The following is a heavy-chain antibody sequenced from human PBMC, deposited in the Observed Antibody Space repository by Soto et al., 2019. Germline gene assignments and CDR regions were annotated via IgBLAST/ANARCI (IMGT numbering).Heavy chain of an antibody. CDR1: GFTFGSYS. V-gene: IGHV3-21*01. CDR2: ISSSSSYI. CDR3: ARGVYFYGRFDHYYYGMDV. D-gene: IGHD3-10*01. Sequence: PGGSLRLSCAASGFTFGSYSMNWVRQAPGKGLEWVSSISSSSSYIYYADSVKGRFTISRDNAKNSLYLQMNSLRAEDTAVYYCARGVYFYGRFDHYYYGMDVWGQGTTVTVSS. J-gene: IGHJ6*02.